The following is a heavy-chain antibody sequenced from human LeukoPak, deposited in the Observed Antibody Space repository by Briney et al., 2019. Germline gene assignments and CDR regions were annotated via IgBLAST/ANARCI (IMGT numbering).Heavy chain of an antibody. Sequence: ASVKVSCKASGGTFSSYAISWVRQAPRQGLEWMGRIIPIFGTANYAQKFQGRVTITTDESTSTAYMEMSSLRSEDTAVYYCERGGYSYGYVDYGGQGTLVTVSS. V-gene: IGHV1-69*05. CDR1: GGTFSSYA. D-gene: IGHD5-18*01. CDR3: ERGGYSYGYVDY. CDR2: IIPIFGTA. J-gene: IGHJ4*02.